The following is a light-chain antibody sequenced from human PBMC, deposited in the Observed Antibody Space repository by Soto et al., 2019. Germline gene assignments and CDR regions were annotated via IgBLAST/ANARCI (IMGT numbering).Light chain of an antibody. CDR1: QSITDW. V-gene: IGKV1-5*03. CDR3: QYWDDYSWT. CDR2: KAS. Sequence: DIQMTQSPSTLSASVGDRVTITCRASQSITDWLAWYQQQPGKAPKFLIYKASNLEGGVPSRFSGSGSGTEFPLTISSVQPDDFATYYCQYWDDYSWTFGQGTKVEIK. J-gene: IGKJ1*01.